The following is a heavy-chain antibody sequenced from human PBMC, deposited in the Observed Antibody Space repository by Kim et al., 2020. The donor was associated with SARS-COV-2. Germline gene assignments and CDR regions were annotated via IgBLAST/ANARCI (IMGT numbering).Heavy chain of an antibody. CDR3: ARHLPPGASTFEY. D-gene: IGHD1-26*01. J-gene: IGHJ4*02. Sequence: SETLSLTCTVSGGSINSNSHYWGWIRQPPGKGLEWIGSIYYSGTTYYNPSLKSRVTISVDTSKNQFSLKLSSVTASDTAVYYCARHLPPGASTFEYWGQG. CDR2: IYYSGTT. CDR1: GGSINSNSHY. V-gene: IGHV4-39*01.